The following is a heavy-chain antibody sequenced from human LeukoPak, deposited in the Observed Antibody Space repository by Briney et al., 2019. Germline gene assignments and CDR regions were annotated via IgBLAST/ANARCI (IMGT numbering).Heavy chain of an antibody. CDR2: ISSSISYI. Sequence: GGSLRLSCAASGFTFSSYSMNWVRQTPGKGLEWVSSISSSISYIFYADSVKGRFTMSRENAKNSLYLQMNSLRAGDTAVYYCARVDGLSGNYYFDYWGQGTLVTVSS. J-gene: IGHJ4*02. CDR3: ARVDGLSGNYYFDY. CDR1: GFTFSSYS. V-gene: IGHV3-21*01. D-gene: IGHD1-26*01.